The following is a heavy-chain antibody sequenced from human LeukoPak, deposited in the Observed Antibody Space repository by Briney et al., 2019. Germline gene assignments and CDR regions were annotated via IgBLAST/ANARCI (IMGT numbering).Heavy chain of an antibody. CDR1: GFTFSSYA. Sequence: GGSLRLSCAASGFTFSSYAMSWVRQAPGKGLEWVSGLGGSGADIFYADSVKGRFTISRDNSKNTLYLQMNSLRAEDTAVYYCAKDPLGLAVAGNIFDYWGQGTLVTVSS. CDR3: AKDPLGLAVAGNIFDY. CDR2: LGGSGADI. V-gene: IGHV3-23*01. J-gene: IGHJ4*02. D-gene: IGHD6-19*01.